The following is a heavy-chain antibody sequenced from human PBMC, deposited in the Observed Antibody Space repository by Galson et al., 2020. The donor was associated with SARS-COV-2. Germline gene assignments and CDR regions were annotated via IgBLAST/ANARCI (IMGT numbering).Heavy chain of an antibody. CDR3: AHSMVRGVIEFYDGIDV. CDR2: IYWDDDK. CDR1: GFSLSTSGVG. V-gene: IGHV2-5*02. D-gene: IGHD3-10*01. J-gene: IGHJ6*02. Sequence: SGPTLVKPTQTLTLTCTFSGFSLSTSGVGVGWTRQPPGKALEWLAVIYWDDDKRYSPSLKNRLTITKDTSKNQVVLKMTNMDPVDTATYYCAHSMVRGVIEFYDGIDVWGQGTAVTVSS.